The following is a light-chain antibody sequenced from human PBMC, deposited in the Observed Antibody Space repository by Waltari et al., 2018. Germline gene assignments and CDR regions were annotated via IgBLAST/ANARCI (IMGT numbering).Light chain of an antibody. J-gene: IGKJ4*01. CDR1: QDIRDG. CDR2: VAS. CDR3: LQHYTYPFT. V-gene: IGKV1-6*01. Sequence: AIQVTQSPSSLSASVGDRVTISCRASQDIRDGLGWYQQKPGKAPKLLMYVASRLHSGVPSRFRGSGSGKDFTITINSLQPEDFATYYCLQHYTYPFTFGGGTKVEIK.